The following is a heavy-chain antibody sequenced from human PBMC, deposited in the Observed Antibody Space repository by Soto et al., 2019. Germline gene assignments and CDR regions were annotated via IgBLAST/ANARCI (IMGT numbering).Heavy chain of an antibody. CDR1: GFTFSSYW. J-gene: IGHJ5*02. CDR3: AREPAVLRFLEWTFWFDP. CDR2: IKQDGSEK. V-gene: IGHV3-7*01. D-gene: IGHD3-3*01. Sequence: GGSLRLSCAASGFTFSSYWMSWVRQAPGKGLEWVANIKQDGSEKYYVDSVKGRFTISRDNAKNSLYLQMNSLRAEDTAVYYCAREPAVLRFLEWTFWFDPWGQGTLVTVSS.